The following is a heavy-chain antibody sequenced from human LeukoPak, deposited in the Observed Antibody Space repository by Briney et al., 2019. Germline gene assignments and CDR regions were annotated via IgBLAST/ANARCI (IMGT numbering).Heavy chain of an antibody. CDR1: GFTFTDYY. V-gene: IGHV3-11*06. Sequence: GGSLRLSCAASGFTFTDYYMSWIRQAPGKGLEWVSYISSDISYTNYADSVKGRFTISRDNAKKSLYLQMTSLRAEDTAVYYCATQPFDYWGQGTLVTVSS. CDR3: ATQPFDY. CDR2: ISSDISYT. J-gene: IGHJ4*02.